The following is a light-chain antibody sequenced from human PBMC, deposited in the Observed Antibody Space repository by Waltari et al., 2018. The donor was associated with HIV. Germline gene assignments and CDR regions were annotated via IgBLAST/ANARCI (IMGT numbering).Light chain of an antibody. CDR3: GTWDNRLTTVV. CDR1: SSNVGASS. V-gene: IGLV1-51*01. J-gene: IGLJ2*01. CDR2: GDD. Sequence: QSVLTQPPSVSAAPGQKVTISCSGGSSNVGASSVSWYQQLPGTAPKLLIYGDDKRPSWIPDRFSGAKSGTSATLGITGLQTGDEADYYCGTWDNRLTTVVFGGGTKLTVL.